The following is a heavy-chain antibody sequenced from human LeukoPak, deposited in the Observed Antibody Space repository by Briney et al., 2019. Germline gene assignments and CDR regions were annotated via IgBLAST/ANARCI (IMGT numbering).Heavy chain of an antibody. CDR2: ISSSSSYI. J-gene: IGHJ6*02. CDR1: GFTFSSYN. CDR3: ARDPRGAADIYGMDV. D-gene: IGHD2-15*01. V-gene: IGHV3-21*01. Sequence: GGSLRLSRAASGFTFSSYNMNWVRQAPGKGLEWVSSISSSSSYIYYADSVKGRFTISRDNAENSLYLQMNSLRAEDTAVYYCARDPRGAADIYGMDVWGQGTTVTVSS.